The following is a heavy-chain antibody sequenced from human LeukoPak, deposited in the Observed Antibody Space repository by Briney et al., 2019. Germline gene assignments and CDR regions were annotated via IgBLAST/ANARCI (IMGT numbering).Heavy chain of an antibody. D-gene: IGHD2-15*01. CDR1: GFTFSNYG. CDR3: AKSGSQYCSGGTCYFDY. J-gene: IGHJ4*02. Sequence: GGSLRLSCAASGFTFSNYGMHWVRQAPGKGLERVAVISYGGDTKYYADSVKGRFTISRDNSKNTLYLQMNSLTPEDTAVYYCAKSGSQYCSGGTCYFDYWGQGTLVTVSS. V-gene: IGHV3-30*18. CDR2: ISYGGDTK.